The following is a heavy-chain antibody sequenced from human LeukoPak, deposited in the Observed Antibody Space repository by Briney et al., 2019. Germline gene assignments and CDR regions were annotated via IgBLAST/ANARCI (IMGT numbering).Heavy chain of an antibody. D-gene: IGHD3-22*01. CDR3: ARDTSPYYDSSGYSLSSSYYFDY. V-gene: IGHV1-69*05. CDR1: GGTFSSYA. CDR2: IIPIFGTA. Sequence: GSSVKVSCKASGGTFSSYAISWVRQAPGQGLEWMGRIIPIFGTANYAQKFQGRVTITTDESTSTAYMELSSLRSEDTAVYYCARDTSPYYDSSGYSLSSSYYFDYWGQGTLVTVSS. J-gene: IGHJ4*02.